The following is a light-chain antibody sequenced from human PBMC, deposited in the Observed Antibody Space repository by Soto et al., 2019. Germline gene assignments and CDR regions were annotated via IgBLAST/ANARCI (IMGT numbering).Light chain of an antibody. CDR1: QSIGRF. CDR3: QQCYMGWT. CDR2: DAS. Sequence: DIQMTQSPSTLSGSVGDRVTITCRASQSIGRFLAWYQHQPGKAPKLLIYDASTLESGVPSRFSGTGSGTEFTFSITSLQPEDFGTYYCQQCYMGWTFGQGTEVDIK. V-gene: IGKV1-5*01. J-gene: IGKJ1*01.